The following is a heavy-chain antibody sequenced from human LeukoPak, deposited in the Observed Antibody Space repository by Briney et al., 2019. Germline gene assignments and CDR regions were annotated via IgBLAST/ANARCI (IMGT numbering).Heavy chain of an antibody. D-gene: IGHD6-13*01. J-gene: IGHJ4*02. Sequence: PSQTLSLTCAVSGGSISSGGYSWSWIRQPPGKGLEWIGYIYHSGSTYYNPSLKSRVTISVDRSKNQFSLKLSSVTAADTAVYYCARLSSSWYYFDYWGQGTLVTVSS. CDR3: ARLSSSWYYFDY. CDR2: IYHSGST. CDR1: GGSISSGGYS. V-gene: IGHV4-30-2*01.